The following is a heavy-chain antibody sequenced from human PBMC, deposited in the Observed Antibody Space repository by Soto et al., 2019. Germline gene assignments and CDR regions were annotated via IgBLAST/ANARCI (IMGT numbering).Heavy chain of an antibody. D-gene: IGHD2-2*01. V-gene: IGHV4-34*01. CDR1: GGSFSGYY. Sequence: QVQLQQWGAGLLKPSETLSLTCAVYGGSFSGYYWSWIRQPPGKGLEWIGEINHSGSTNYNPSLKSRVTISVDTSKKQFSLKLSSVTAADTALYYCARGGGCSSTSCYASSYYMDVWGKGTTVTVSS. J-gene: IGHJ6*03. CDR3: ARGGGCSSTSCYASSYYMDV. CDR2: INHSGST.